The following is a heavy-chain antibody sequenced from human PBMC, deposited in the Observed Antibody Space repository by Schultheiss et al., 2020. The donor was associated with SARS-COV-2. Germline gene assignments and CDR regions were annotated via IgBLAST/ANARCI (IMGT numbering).Heavy chain of an antibody. CDR2: IYYSGST. D-gene: IGHD5-12*01. V-gene: IGHV4-31*03. CDR3: ARRLRGVATNYYYYYGMDV. CDR1: GGSISSGGYY. Sequence: SETLSLTCTVSGGSISSGGYYWSWIRQHPGKGLEWIGYIYYSGSTYYNPSLKSRVTISVDTSKNQFSLKLSSVTAADTAVYYCARRLRGVATNYYYYYGMDVWGQGITVTVSS. J-gene: IGHJ6*02.